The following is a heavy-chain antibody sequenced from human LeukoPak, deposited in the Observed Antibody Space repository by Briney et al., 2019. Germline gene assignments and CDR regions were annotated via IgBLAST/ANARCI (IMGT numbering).Heavy chain of an antibody. Sequence: GGSLRLSCAASGFTVSSNYMSWVRQAPGKGLEWVSVIYSGGSTYYADSVKGRFTISRDNSKNTLYLQMNSLRAEDTAVYYCAEAISGWSPLDCWGQGTLVTVSS. D-gene: IGHD6-19*01. CDR1: GFTVSSNY. J-gene: IGHJ4*02. CDR2: IYSGGST. V-gene: IGHV3-53*01. CDR3: AEAISGWSPLDC.